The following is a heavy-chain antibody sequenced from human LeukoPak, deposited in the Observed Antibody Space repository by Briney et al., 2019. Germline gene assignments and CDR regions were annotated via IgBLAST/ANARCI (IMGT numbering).Heavy chain of an antibody. J-gene: IGHJ6*03. CDR1: GYSISSGYY. CDR3: ARGDSSGTYYYYYMDV. Sequence: SETLSLTCTVSGYSISSGYYWGWIRQPPGKGLEWIGSIYHSGSTYYNPSLKSRVTISVDTSKNQFSLKLSSVTAADTAVYYCARGDSSGTYYYYYMDVWGKGTTVTVSS. D-gene: IGHD6-19*01. CDR2: IYHSGST. V-gene: IGHV4-38-2*02.